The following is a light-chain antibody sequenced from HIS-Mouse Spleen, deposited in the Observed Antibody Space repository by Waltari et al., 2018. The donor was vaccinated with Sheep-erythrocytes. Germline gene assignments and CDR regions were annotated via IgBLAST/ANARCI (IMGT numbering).Light chain of an antibody. CDR2: QDS. CDR1: KLGDKY. CDR3: QAWDSSTAV. J-gene: IGLJ2*01. Sequence: SYELTQPPSVSVSPGQTASITCSGDKLGDKYACWYQQKPGQSPVLVIYQDSKRPAGFPDRFPCSNSGNTATLTISGTQAMDEADYYCQAWDSSTAVFGGGTKLTVL. V-gene: IGLV3-1*01.